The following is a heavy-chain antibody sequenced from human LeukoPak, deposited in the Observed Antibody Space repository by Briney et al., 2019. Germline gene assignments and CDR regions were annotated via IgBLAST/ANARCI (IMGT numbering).Heavy chain of an antibody. CDR2: IKSKTDGETT. V-gene: IGHV3-15*07. D-gene: IGHD6-19*01. J-gene: IGHJ4*02. Sequence: PGGSLRLSCVVSGFTLSNAWLNWVRQAPGKGLEWVGRIKSKTDGETTDYAAPVKGRFTVSRDDSKTTLYLQMNSLQTEDTAVYYCTTSFLAVAGYYFDYWGQGTLVTVSS. CDR1: GFTLSNAW. CDR3: TTSFLAVAGYYFDY.